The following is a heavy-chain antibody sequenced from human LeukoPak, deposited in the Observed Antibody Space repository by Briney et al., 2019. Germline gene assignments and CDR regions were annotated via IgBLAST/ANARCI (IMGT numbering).Heavy chain of an antibody. CDR1: GFPFSSYA. CDR3: AKTSFKRYDSSGYLDY. Sequence: QSGGSLRLSCAASGFPFSSYAMSWVRQAPGKGLEWVSGISNSGSSTYYADSVKGRFTISRDNSKNTLYLQMNSLRAEDTAVYYCAKTSFKRYDSSGYLDYWGQGTLVTVSS. V-gene: IGHV3-23*01. J-gene: IGHJ4*02. CDR2: ISNSGSST. D-gene: IGHD3-22*01.